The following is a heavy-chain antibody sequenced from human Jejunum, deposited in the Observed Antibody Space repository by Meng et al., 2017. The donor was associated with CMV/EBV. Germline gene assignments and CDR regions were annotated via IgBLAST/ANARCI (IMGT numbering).Heavy chain of an antibody. Sequence: VSGGSISSYYWSWIRQPPGKGLEWIGYIYYSGSTNHNPSLKSRVTISVDTSKNQFSLKLSSVTAADTAVYYCARVGDCSSNSCSDYWGQGTLVTVSS. D-gene: IGHD2-2*01. CDR1: GGSISSYY. CDR3: ARVGDCSSNSCSDY. V-gene: IGHV4-59*01. J-gene: IGHJ4*02. CDR2: IYYSGST.